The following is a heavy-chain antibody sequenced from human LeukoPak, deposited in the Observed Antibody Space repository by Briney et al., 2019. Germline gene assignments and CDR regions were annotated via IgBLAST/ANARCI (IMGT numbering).Heavy chain of an antibody. Sequence: GGSLRLSCAASGFTFSDYYMSWIRQAPGKGLVWVSRINSDGSSTSYADSVKGRFTISRDNAKNTLYLQMNSLRAEDTAVYYCAELGITMIGGVWGKGTTVTISS. CDR1: GFTFSDYY. V-gene: IGHV3-74*01. J-gene: IGHJ6*04. D-gene: IGHD3-10*02. CDR2: INSDGSST. CDR3: AELGITMIGGV.